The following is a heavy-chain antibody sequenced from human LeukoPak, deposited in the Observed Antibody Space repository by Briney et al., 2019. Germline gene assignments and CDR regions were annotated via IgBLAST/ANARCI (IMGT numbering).Heavy chain of an antibody. CDR1: GFTFSHYG. D-gene: IGHD1-1*01. CDR3: ATQCGGNCRDDY. V-gene: IGHV3-30*03. Sequence: GGSLRLSCAASGFTFSHYGMQWVRQAPGKGLEWVALISSDGSSKYHADSVKDRSTISRDNSKNTLYLQMNSLRPEDTAVYYCATQCGGNCRDDYWGQGTLVTVSS. J-gene: IGHJ4*02. CDR2: ISSDGSSK.